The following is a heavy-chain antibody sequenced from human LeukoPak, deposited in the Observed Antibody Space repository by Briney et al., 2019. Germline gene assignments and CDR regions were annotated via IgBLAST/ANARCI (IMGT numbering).Heavy chain of an antibody. V-gene: IGHV3-23*01. J-gene: IGHJ4*02. CDR3: AKGGVRGPYYFDY. D-gene: IGHD3-10*01. Sequence: AGGSLRLSCAASGFTFSSYAMSWVRQAPGEGLEWVSAISGSGGSTYYADSVKGRFTISRDNSKNTLYLQMNSLRAEDTAVYYCAKGGVRGPYYFDYWGQGTLVTVSS. CDR1: GFTFSSYA. CDR2: ISGSGGST.